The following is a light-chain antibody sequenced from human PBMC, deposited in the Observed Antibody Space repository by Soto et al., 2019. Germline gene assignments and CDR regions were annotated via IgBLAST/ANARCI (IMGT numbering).Light chain of an antibody. CDR2: EVS. J-gene: IGLJ3*02. Sequence: QSVLTQPASVSGSPGQSITISCTGTSSDVGGYNYVSWYQHHPGKAPKLMISEVSNRPSGVSNRFSGSKSGNTASLTISGLQAEDEADYYCSSYTSSTTLALFGGGTKLTVL. V-gene: IGLV2-14*01. CDR3: SSYTSSTTLAL. CDR1: SSDVGGYNY.